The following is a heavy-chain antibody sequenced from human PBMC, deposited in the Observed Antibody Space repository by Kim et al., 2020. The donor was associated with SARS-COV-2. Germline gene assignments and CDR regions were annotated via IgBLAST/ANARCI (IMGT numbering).Heavy chain of an antibody. CDR3: ARATGWLHLNAFDI. CDR1: GGSISSGGYY. V-gene: IGHV4-31*03. Sequence: SETLSLTCTVSGGSISSGGYYWSWIRQHPGKGLEWIGYIYYSGSTYYNPSLKSRVTISVDTSKNQFSLKLSSVTAADTAVYYCARATGWLHLNAFDIWGQGTMVTVSS. CDR2: IYYSGST. J-gene: IGHJ3*02. D-gene: IGHD5-12*01.